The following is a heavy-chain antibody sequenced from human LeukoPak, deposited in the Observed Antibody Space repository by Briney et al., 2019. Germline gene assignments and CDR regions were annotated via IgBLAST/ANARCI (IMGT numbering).Heavy chain of an antibody. D-gene: IGHD6-19*01. V-gene: IGHV3-33*08. CDR3: AKSIAVATYSMDV. CDR1: GFTFSSYA. CDR2: IWYGGSNK. Sequence: PGGSLRLSCAASGFTFSSYAMHWVRQAPGKGLEWVAVIWYGGSNKYYADSVKGRFTISRDNSKNTLYLQMNSLRAEDTAVYYCAKSIAVATYSMDVWGKGTTVTVSS. J-gene: IGHJ6*03.